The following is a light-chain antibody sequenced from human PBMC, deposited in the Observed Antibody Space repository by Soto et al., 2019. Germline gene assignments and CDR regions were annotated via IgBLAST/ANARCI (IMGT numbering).Light chain of an antibody. CDR3: QQYNDWPRT. Sequence: EVVMAQSPAILSVSPGERATLSCRASQSVGINVAWYQQKPGQAPRLLIYGGSTRATGSPDRFSASGSATEFTLTISSLLSEDFAVYYCQQYNDWPRTFGQGTKVDIK. CDR1: QSVGIN. V-gene: IGKV3-15*01. J-gene: IGKJ1*01. CDR2: GGS.